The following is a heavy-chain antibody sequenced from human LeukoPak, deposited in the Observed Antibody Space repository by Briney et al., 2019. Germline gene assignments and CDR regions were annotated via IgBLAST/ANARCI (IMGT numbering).Heavy chain of an antibody. Sequence: PSATESLTCSVSGASISSYYWSWIRQPPGRGLEWIGYIYYSGSINYNPSLKSRVTISADTSKNQFSLKLTSVTAADTAVYYCARMGDGYNLRYFDYWGQGTLVTVSS. CDR1: GASISSYY. CDR3: ARMGDGYNLRYFDY. D-gene: IGHD5-24*01. CDR2: IYYSGSI. V-gene: IGHV4-59*01. J-gene: IGHJ4*02.